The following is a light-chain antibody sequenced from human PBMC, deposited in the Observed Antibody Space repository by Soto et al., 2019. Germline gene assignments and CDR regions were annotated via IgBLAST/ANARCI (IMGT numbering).Light chain of an antibody. J-gene: IGLJ3*02. CDR1: SSDVGSYNR. CDR2: EVR. Sequence: QSVLTQPPSVSRSPGQSFTISCTGTSSDVGSYNRVSWYQQPPGTAPKLMIYEVRNRPSGVPDRFSGSKSGNMASLTISGLQAEDEADYYCSSYTSNNTWVFGGGTKVTVL. V-gene: IGLV2-18*02. CDR3: SSYTSNNTWV.